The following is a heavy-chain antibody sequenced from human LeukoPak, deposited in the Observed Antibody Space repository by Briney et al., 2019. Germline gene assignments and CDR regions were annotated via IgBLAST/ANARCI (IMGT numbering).Heavy chain of an antibody. CDR3: ARAGVVPAAIDY. V-gene: IGHV1-2*06. J-gene: IGHJ4*02. CDR2: INPNSGGT. CDR1: GYTFTGYY. D-gene: IGHD2-2*01. Sequence: ASVKVSCKASGYTFTGYYMHWVRQAPGQGLEWMGRINPNSGGTNYAQKFQGRVTMTRDTSISTAYMELRSLRSDDTAVYYCARAGVVPAAIDYWGQGTLVTVSS.